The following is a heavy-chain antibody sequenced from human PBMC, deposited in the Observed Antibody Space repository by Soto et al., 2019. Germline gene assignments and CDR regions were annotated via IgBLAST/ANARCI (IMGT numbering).Heavy chain of an antibody. CDR1: GDSITSNSYF. CDR3: ARAIPEEQQLWGDYYYYGMDV. CDR2: IYYSGTT. J-gene: IGHJ6*02. D-gene: IGHD6-13*01. V-gene: IGHV4-39*07. Sequence: SETLSLTCTVSGDSITSNSYFWAWIRQPPGKGLEWIGSIYYSGTTYYNPSLKSRVTISVDTSKNQFSLKLSSVTAADTAVYYCARAIPEEQQLWGDYYYYGMDVWGQGTTVTVSS.